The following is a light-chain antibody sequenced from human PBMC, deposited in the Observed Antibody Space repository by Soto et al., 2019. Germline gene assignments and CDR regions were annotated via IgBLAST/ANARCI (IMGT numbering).Light chain of an antibody. V-gene: IGKV3D-15*01. CDR3: QQYNNWPRGT. Sequence: TVMTQSPATLSVSPGERVTLSCRASQSVSSKLAWYQQKPGQAPRLLICGASTRATGIPARFSGSGSGTEFTLTISSLQSEDFAVYYCQQYNNWPRGTFGQGTKVDIK. CDR2: GAS. CDR1: QSVSSK. J-gene: IGKJ1*01.